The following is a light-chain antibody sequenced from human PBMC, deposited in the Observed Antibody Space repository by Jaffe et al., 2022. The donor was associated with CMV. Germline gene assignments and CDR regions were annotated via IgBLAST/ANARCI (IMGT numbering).Light chain of an antibody. Sequence: QSALTQPASVSGSPGQSITISCTGTSSDVGAYDLVSWYQQHPGKVPKALIYRVSDRPSGVSSRFFGSKSGNTATLTISGLQAEDEAVYYCSSYTVSGSTCVFGTGTEVTVL. J-gene: IGLJ1*01. CDR3: SSYTVSGSTCV. CDR2: RVS. CDR1: SSDVGAYDL. V-gene: IGLV2-14*03.